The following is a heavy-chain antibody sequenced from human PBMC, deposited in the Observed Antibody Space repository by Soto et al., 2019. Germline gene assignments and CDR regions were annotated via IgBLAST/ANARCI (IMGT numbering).Heavy chain of an antibody. J-gene: IGHJ4*02. D-gene: IGHD2-21*01. CDR3: TRHFVALVIKGLGY. Sequence: QLQLQESGPGLVKPSETLSLTCTVSGASIDRSNYYWDWIRQPPGKGLEWIGTTYYNGNAYYNPSLKSRVTMSGHMSKNQFSLKLISVTAADTSVYYCTRHFVALVIKGLGYWGQGTLVTVSS. V-gene: IGHV4-39*01. CDR1: GASIDRSNYY. CDR2: TYYNGNA.